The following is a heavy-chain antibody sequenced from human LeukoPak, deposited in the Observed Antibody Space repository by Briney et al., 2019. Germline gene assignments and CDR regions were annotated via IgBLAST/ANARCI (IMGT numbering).Heavy chain of an antibody. V-gene: IGHV1-2*06. Sequence: GASVKVSCKASGYTFIGYYIHWVRQAPGQGLEWMGRINPNSGGTNYAQKFQGRVTITADESTSTAYMELSSLRSEDTAVYYCARVGVPAAAIDYWGQGTLVTVSS. D-gene: IGHD2-2*01. CDR2: INPNSGGT. CDR1: GYTFIGYY. J-gene: IGHJ4*02. CDR3: ARVGVPAAAIDY.